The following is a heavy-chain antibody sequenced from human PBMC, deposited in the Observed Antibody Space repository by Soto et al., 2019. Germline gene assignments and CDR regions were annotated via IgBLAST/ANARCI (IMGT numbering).Heavy chain of an antibody. V-gene: IGHV4-4*02. CDR1: GGSLSSTNS. D-gene: IGHD5-12*01. CDR3: ACRSGEGFS. CDR2: IEQSGNT. J-gene: IGHJ5*01. Sequence: QVQLQESGPGLVKPSGTLSLTCAVSGGSLSSTNSWKWIRQPPGKGLEWIAEIEQSGNTNYNSSLKSRVAISMDKSENQFSLTLISVTAADTAVYYCACRSGEGFSWGHGTLVTVSS.